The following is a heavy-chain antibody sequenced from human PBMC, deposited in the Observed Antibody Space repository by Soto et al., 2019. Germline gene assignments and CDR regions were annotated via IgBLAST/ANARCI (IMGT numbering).Heavy chain of an antibody. V-gene: IGHV1-46*01. Sequence: QVQLVQSGAEVEKPGASVKVSCEASGYTFTTYYIHWVRQAPGQGLEWMGFINPSGGSTSYSQKFQCRVTMTRDTSTSTVYVELSSLRSDDTAVYYCARNKASGLDIWGQGTMVTVAS. CDR1: GYTFTTYY. D-gene: IGHD6-25*01. CDR2: INPSGGST. CDR3: ARNKASGLDI. J-gene: IGHJ3*02.